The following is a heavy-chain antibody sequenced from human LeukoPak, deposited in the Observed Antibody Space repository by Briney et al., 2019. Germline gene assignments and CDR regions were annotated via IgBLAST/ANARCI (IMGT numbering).Heavy chain of an antibody. D-gene: IGHD5-18*01. Sequence: SETLSLTCTVSGGSISSSTYYWGWIRQPPGKGLEWIGSIYYSGTTYYMSSLKSRVNISADTSKSQFSLKLSSVTAADTAVYYCARHAYSFGQRTDYWGQGILVTVSS. CDR2: IYYSGTT. V-gene: IGHV4-39*01. CDR3: ARHAYSFGQRTDY. CDR1: GGSISSSTYY. J-gene: IGHJ4*02.